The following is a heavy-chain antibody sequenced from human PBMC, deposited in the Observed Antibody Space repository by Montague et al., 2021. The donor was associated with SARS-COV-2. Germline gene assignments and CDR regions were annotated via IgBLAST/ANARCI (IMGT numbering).Heavy chain of an antibody. CDR1: GFTFSSYS. D-gene: IGHD4-17*01. CDR2: ISSSSSYI. J-gene: IGHJ4*02. Sequence: SLRLSCAASGFTFSSYSMNWVRQAPGKGLEWVSSISSSSSYIYYADSVKGRFTISRDNAKNSLYLQMSSLRAEDTAVYYCARELTTVTTSYFDYWGQGTLVTVSS. V-gene: IGHV3-21*01. CDR3: ARELTTVTTSYFDY.